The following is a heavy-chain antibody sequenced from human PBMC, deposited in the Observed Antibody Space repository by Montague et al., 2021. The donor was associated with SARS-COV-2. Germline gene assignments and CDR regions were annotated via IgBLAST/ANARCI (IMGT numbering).Heavy chain of an antibody. CDR1: GGSISSSSYY. J-gene: IGHJ4*02. Sequence: SETLSLTCTVSGGSISSSSYYWGWIRQPPGKGLGRIGSIYYSGSTYYNPSLKSRVTISVDTSKNQFSLKLSSVTAADTAVNYCARHVRRWLQLAPYYFDYWGQGTLVTVSS. V-gene: IGHV4-39*01. CDR2: IYYSGST. D-gene: IGHD5-24*01. CDR3: ARHVRRWLQLAPYYFDY.